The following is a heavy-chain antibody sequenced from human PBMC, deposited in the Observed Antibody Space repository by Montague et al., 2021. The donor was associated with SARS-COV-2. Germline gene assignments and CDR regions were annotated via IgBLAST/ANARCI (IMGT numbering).Heavy chain of an antibody. D-gene: IGHD3-10*01. CDR1: GFTFSSYA. Sequence: YLRLSCAASGFTFSSYAMSWVRQAPGKGLEWVSGITGSGASTYYADSVKGRFTIFRDNSKNTLYLQMSSLRAEDRAVYYCAKASSSGFGESDCRGQGTLVTVSS. J-gene: IGHJ4*02. V-gene: IGHV3-23*01. CDR2: ITGSGAST. CDR3: AKASSSGFGESDC.